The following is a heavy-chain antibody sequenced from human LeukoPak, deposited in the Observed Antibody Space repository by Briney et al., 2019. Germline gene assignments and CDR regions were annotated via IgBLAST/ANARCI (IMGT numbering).Heavy chain of an antibody. CDR2: IKYDGSEK. D-gene: IGHD4-11*01. V-gene: IGHV3-7*01. J-gene: IGHJ4*02. CDR3: AFNNNFKY. Sequence: PGGSLRLSCGGSGLSFSGQWMNWVRQAPGQGLEWVANIKYDGSEKYYVDSVKGRFTISRDDAKNSLSLQMSNARAEDTAVYYCAFNNNFKYWGQGTQVTVSS. CDR1: GLSFSGQW.